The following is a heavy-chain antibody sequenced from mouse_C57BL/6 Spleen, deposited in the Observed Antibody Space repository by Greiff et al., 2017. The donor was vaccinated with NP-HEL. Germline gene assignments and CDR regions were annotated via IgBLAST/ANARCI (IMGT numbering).Heavy chain of an antibody. J-gene: IGHJ3*01. V-gene: IGHV1-81*01. CDR3: ASEAY. CDR2: IYPRSGNT. Sequence: VQLQQSGAELARPGASVKLSCKASGYTFTSYGISWVKQRTGQGLEWIGEIYPRSGNTYYNEKFKGKATLTADKSSSTAYIELRSLTSEDSAVYFCASEAYWGQVTLVTVSA. CDR1: GYTFTSYG.